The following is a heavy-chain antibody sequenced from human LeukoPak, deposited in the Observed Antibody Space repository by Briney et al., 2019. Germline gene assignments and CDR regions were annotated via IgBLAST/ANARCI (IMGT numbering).Heavy chain of an antibody. CDR3: ARRGDILTDYAFDY. Sequence: SETLSLTCSVSGGSINSNSHHWDWIRQAPGRGLEWIGNIYYSGTTSYNPSLKSRVTISVDTSKNQFSLRLSSVTAADTAVYYCARRGDILTDYAFDYWGQGTLVTVSS. CDR2: IYYSGTT. CDR1: GGSINSNSHH. D-gene: IGHD3-9*01. V-gene: IGHV4-39*01. J-gene: IGHJ4*02.